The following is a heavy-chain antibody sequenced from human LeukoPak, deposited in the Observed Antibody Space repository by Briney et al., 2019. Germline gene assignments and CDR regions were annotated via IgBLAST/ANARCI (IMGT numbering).Heavy chain of an antibody. CDR1: GYTFTDYY. CDR2: LYPRGGSP. J-gene: IGHJ4*02. V-gene: IGHV1-46*01. CDR3: ARELHGGYFDY. D-gene: IGHD3-16*01. Sequence: ASVKVSCKASGYTFTDYYIHWVRQAPGQGLEWMGVLYPRGGSPTYAQKFQDRVTLTCDTSTSTVYMELNSLTSEDTAVYSCARELHGGYFDYWGQGTLVTVSS.